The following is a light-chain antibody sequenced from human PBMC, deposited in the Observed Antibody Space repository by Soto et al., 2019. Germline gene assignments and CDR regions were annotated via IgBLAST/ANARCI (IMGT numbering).Light chain of an antibody. Sequence: DIQMTQSPSSLSASVGDRVTITCRASQGISNYLAWYQQKPGTVPKLLISAASTLQTGVPSRFSGGGSGTDFTLTISSLQPEDVATYYCQKYNSAPWTFGQGTKLDI. V-gene: IGKV1-27*01. J-gene: IGKJ1*01. CDR2: AAS. CDR3: QKYNSAPWT. CDR1: QGISNY.